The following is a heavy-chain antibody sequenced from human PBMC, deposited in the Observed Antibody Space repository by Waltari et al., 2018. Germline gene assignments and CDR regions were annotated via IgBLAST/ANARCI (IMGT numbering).Heavy chain of an antibody. CDR1: GGSISSGGYS. D-gene: IGHD2-15*01. CDR2: IYHSGSP. Sequence: QLQLQESGSGLVKPSQTLSLTCAVSGGSISSGGYSWSWIRQPPGKGLEWIGYIYHSGSPYYNPSLKSRVTISVDRSKNQFSLKLSSVTAADTAVYYCARVVVAATRRPYYYYMDVWGKGTTVTVSS. J-gene: IGHJ6*03. V-gene: IGHV4-30-2*01. CDR3: ARVVVAATRRPYYYYMDV.